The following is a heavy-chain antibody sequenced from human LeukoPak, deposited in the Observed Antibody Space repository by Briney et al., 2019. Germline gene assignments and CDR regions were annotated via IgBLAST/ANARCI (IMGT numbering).Heavy chain of an antibody. V-gene: IGHV3-23*01. CDR3: AKGSDVVVVAATLDV. Sequence: PGGSLRLSCAASGFTFSSYAMSWVRQAPGKGLAWVSAISGSGGSTYYADSVKGGFTISRDNSKNTLYLQMNSLRAEDTAVYYCAKGSDVVVVAATLDVWGQGTTVTVSS. CDR2: ISGSGGST. CDR1: GFTFSSYA. J-gene: IGHJ6*02. D-gene: IGHD2-15*01.